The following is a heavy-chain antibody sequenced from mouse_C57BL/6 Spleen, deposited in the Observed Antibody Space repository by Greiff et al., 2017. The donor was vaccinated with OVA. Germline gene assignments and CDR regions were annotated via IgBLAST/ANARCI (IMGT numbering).Heavy chain of an antibody. CDR2: IDPETGGT. D-gene: IGHD4-1*01. Sequence: ESGAELVRPGASVTLSCKASGYTFTDYEMHWVKQTPVHGLEWIGAIDPETGGTAYNQKFKGKAILTADKSSSTAYMELRSLTSEDSAVYYCTRGLTGNWYFDVWGTGTTVTVSS. J-gene: IGHJ1*03. CDR1: GYTFTDYE. V-gene: IGHV1-15*01. CDR3: TRGLTGNWYFDV.